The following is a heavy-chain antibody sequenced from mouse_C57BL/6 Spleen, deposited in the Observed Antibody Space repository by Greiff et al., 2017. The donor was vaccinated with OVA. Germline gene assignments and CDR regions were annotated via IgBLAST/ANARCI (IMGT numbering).Heavy chain of an antibody. D-gene: IGHD1-1*01. CDR1: GYTFTSYW. CDR3: AREDYYGSSPAWFAY. J-gene: IGHJ3*01. Sequence: QVQLQQPGAELVKPGASVTLSCKASGYTFTSYWMHWVKQRPGRGLEWIGRIDPNSGGTKYNEKFKSKATLTVDKPSSTAYMQLSSLTSGDSAVYYGAREDYYGSSPAWFAYWGQGTLVTVSA. CDR2: IDPNSGGT. V-gene: IGHV1-72*01.